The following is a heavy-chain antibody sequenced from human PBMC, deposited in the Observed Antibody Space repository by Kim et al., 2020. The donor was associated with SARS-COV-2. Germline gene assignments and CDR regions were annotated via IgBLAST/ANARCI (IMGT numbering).Heavy chain of an antibody. D-gene: IGHD2-2*01. CDR2: IYSGGST. CDR3: ARHHQAGAFDI. Sequence: GGSLRLSCAASGFTVSSNYMSWVRQAPGKGLEWASVIYSGGSTYYADSVKGRFTISRDNSKNTLYLQMNSLRAEDTAVYYCARHHQAGAFDIWGQGTMVTVSS. J-gene: IGHJ3*02. V-gene: IGHV3-53*01. CDR1: GFTVSSNY.